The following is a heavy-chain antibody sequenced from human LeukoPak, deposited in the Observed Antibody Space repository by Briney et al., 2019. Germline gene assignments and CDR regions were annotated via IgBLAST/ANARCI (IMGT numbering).Heavy chain of an antibody. CDR3: AKDGGITISGVVQVFDS. J-gene: IGHJ4*02. Sequence: GGSLRLSCVTSGFTFSEYAMSWVRQAPGKGLEWVSGISGRGEKTYYADSVKGRFTISRDTSKKTLSLQMNSLRAEDTALYYCAKDGGITISGVVQVFDSWGQGTLVSVSS. CDR1: GFTFSEYA. D-gene: IGHD3-3*01. CDR2: ISGRGEKT. V-gene: IGHV3-23*01.